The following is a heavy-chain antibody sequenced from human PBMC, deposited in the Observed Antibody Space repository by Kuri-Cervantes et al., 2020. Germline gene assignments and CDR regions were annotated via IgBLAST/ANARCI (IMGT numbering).Heavy chain of an antibody. D-gene: IGHD6-13*01. CDR1: GGTVSSDSYY. Sequence: SESLSLTCIASGGTVSSDSYYWSWIRQPPGKGLEWIGYIYYSGSTNYNPSLKRRVTISVDTSKNEFSLKLSSVTAADTAVYYCATLHDAYSSSWYGYYYYGMDVWGQGTTVTVSS. J-gene: IGHJ6*02. V-gene: IGHV4-61*01. CDR2: IYYSGST. CDR3: ATLHDAYSSSWYGYYYYGMDV.